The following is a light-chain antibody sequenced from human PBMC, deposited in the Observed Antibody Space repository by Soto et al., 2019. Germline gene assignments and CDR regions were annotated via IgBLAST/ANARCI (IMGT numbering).Light chain of an antibody. CDR3: AAWDDSLSGPV. V-gene: IGLV1-47*01. CDR1: SSNIGSNY. J-gene: IGLJ2*01. Sequence: QAVVTQPPSASGTPGQRVTISCSGSSSNIGSNYVYWYQQLPGTAPKLLIYRNNQRTSGVPDRFAGSKSGTSASLAISGLRSEDEADYYCAAWDDSLSGPVFGGGTKVTVL. CDR2: RNN.